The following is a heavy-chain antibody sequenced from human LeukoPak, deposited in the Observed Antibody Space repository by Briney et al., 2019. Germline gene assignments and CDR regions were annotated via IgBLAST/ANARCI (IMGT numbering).Heavy chain of an antibody. CDR3: ARDRDYAFDY. J-gene: IGHJ4*02. D-gene: IGHD4-17*01. CDR1: GFTFSSYA. Sequence: GGSLRLSCAASGFTFSSYAMSWVRQAPGKGLEWVSTISGSGGSTYYADSVKGRFTISRDNSKNTLYLQMNSLRAEDTAVYYCARDRDYAFDYWGQGTLVTVSS. CDR2: ISGSGGST. V-gene: IGHV3-23*01.